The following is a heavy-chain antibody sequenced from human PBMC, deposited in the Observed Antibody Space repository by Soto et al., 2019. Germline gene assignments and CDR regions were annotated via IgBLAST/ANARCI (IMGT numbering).Heavy chain of an antibody. CDR2: ISYDGSDK. Sequence: QVQLVESGGGVVQPGRSLRLSCAASGFTFSSYAMHWVRQAPGKGLEWVAVISYDGSDKYNADSVKGRFTISRDNSKNTLYLQMNSLRAEDTAVYYCARYIVVVTATYAFDIWGQGTMVTVSS. D-gene: IGHD2-21*02. CDR3: ARYIVVVTATYAFDI. J-gene: IGHJ3*02. V-gene: IGHV3-30-3*01. CDR1: GFTFSSYA.